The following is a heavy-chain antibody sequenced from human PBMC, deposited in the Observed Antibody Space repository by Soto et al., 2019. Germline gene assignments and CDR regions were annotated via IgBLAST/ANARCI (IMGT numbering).Heavy chain of an antibody. J-gene: IGHJ4*02. CDR1: GFTFSSYA. D-gene: IGHD1-1*01. Sequence: PGGSLRLSCAASGFTFSSYAMSWVRQAPGKGLEWVSAISGSGGSTYYADSVKGRFTISRDNSKNTLYLHLNSVTAEDTAVYYCARDGNWRLDYWGQGALVTVSS. CDR3: ARDGNWRLDY. CDR2: ISGSGGST. V-gene: IGHV3-23*01.